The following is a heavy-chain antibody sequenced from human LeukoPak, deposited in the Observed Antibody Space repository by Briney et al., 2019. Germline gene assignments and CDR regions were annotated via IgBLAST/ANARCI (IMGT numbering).Heavy chain of an antibody. CDR1: GGSISSYY. D-gene: IGHD6-19*01. J-gene: IGHJ5*02. CDR2: IYYSGNT. V-gene: IGHV4-59*01. CDR3: ARASTSGWSTRAWFDP. Sequence: SETLSLTCTVSGGSISSYYWSWIRQPPGKGLEWIGYIYYSGNTNYNPSLKSRLTISVDTSKNQFSLKLNSVTAADTAVYYCARASTSGWSTRAWFDPWGQGTLVTVSS.